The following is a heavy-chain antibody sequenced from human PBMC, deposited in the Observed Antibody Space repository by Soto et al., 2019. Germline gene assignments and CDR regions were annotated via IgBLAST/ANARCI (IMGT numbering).Heavy chain of an antibody. D-gene: IGHD5-12*01. V-gene: IGHV3-7*01. CDR2: IKQDGSEK. J-gene: IGHJ6*03. Sequence: EVQLVESGGGSVQPGGSLRLSCAASGFTFSSYWMSWVRQAPGKGLEWVANIKQDGSEKYYVDSVKGRFTISRDNAKNSLYLQMNSLRAEDTAVYYCARDLGGYDLYYYYYYMDVWGKGTTVTVSS. CDR1: GFTFSSYW. CDR3: ARDLGGYDLYYYYYYMDV.